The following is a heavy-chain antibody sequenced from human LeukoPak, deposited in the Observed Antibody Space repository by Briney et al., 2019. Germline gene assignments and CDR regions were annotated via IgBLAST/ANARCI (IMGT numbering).Heavy chain of an antibody. CDR2: IKTDGTST. J-gene: IGHJ3*01. CDR1: GFTFSSYW. D-gene: IGHD2-2*01. CDR3: ARGAGFDCGRTGCYVIDV. Sequence: GGSLRLSCAASGFTFSSYWMHWVRQAPGKRLVWVSRIKTDGTSTNYADSVTGRFTISRDNAKNTLYVQMNSLRAEDTALYYCARGAGFDCGRTGCYVIDVWGRGTMVTVSS. V-gene: IGHV3-74*01.